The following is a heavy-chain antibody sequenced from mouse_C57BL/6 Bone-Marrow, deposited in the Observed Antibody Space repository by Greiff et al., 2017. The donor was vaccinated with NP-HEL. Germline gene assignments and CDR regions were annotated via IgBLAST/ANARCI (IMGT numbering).Heavy chain of an antibody. J-gene: IGHJ3*01. CDR1: GYTFTSYW. D-gene: IGHD1-1*01. CDR3: ANSGSRGAY. Sequence: VQLVESGAELVMPGASVKLSCKASGYTFTSYWMHWVKQRPGQGLEWIGEIDPSDSNTNYNQKFKGKSTLTVDTSSSTAYMQLSSLTSEDSAVYYCANSGSRGAYWGQGTLVTVSA. V-gene: IGHV1-69*01. CDR2: IDPSDSNT.